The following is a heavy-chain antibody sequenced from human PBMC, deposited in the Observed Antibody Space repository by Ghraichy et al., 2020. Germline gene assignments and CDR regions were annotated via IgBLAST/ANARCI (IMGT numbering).Heavy chain of an antibody. D-gene: IGHD3-10*01. CDR1: GFTFSSYG. CDR3: ARGPDGSGYLTTY. CDR2: IWYDGSNK. Sequence: GGSLRLSCAASGFTFSSYGMHWVRQAPGKGLEWVAVIWYDGSNKYYADSVKGRFTISRDNSKNTLYLQMNSLRAEDTAVYYCARGPDGSGYLTTYWGQGTLVTVSS. V-gene: IGHV3-33*01. J-gene: IGHJ4*02.